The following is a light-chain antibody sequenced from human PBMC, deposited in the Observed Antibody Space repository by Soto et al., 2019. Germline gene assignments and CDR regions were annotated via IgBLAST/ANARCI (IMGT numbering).Light chain of an antibody. CDR3: QQLNVYPRS. CDR1: QGISTY. CDR2: AAS. V-gene: IGKV1-9*01. Sequence: IQLTQSPSSLSASVGDRVTITCRASQGISTYLAWYQQKPGSAPKLLIYAASTLQSGVPSRFSGSGSGTDFTPTINNLQPEDFATYYCQQLNVYPRSSGGGTKVEIK. J-gene: IGKJ4*01.